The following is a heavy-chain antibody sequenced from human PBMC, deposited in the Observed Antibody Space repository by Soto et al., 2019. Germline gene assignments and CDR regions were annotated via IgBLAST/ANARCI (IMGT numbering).Heavy chain of an antibody. CDR1: GATFSSYT. D-gene: IGHD3-16*01. J-gene: IGHJ6*02. CDR2: IIPILGIA. V-gene: IGHV1-69*02. CDR3: ARRGGYYYGMDV. Sequence: QVQLVQSGAEVKKPGSWVKVSCKASGATFSSYTISWVRQAPGQGLEWMGRIIPILGIANYAQKFQGRVTITADKSTSTAYMELSSLRSEDTAVYYCARRGGYYYGMDVWGQGTTVTVSS.